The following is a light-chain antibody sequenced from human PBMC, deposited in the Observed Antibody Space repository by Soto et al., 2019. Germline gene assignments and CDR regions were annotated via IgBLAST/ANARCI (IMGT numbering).Light chain of an antibody. J-gene: IGKJ2*01. Sequence: EIVLTQSPGTLSLSPGERATLSCRASQSVSSSYFAWYQQKPGQAPRLLIYGASGRATGIPDRFSGSGSGTDFTLTSSRLEPEDFAVYYCQQYGSSPMYTFGQGTKLEIK. CDR3: QQYGSSPMYT. V-gene: IGKV3-20*01. CDR1: QSVSSSY. CDR2: GAS.